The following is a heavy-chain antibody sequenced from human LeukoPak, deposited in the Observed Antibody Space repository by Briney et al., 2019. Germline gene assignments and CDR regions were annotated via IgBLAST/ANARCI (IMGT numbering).Heavy chain of an antibody. CDR3: AKDGPYSSGWYYFDY. V-gene: IGHV3-30*18. J-gene: IGHJ4*02. D-gene: IGHD6-19*01. CDR1: GFTFSSYG. CDR2: ISYDGSNK. Sequence: GGSLRLSCAASGFTFSSYGMHWVRQAPGKGLEWVAVISYDGSNKYYADSVKGRFTISRDNSKNTLYLQMNSLRAEDTAVYYCAKDGPYSSGWYYFDYWGQGTLVTVSS.